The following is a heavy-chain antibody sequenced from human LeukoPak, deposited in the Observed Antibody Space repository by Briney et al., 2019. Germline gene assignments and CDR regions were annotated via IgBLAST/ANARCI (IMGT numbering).Heavy chain of an antibody. Sequence: GGSLRLSCAASGFTFSSYWMHWVRQAPGKGLVWVSHINTDGSSTSYADSVKGRFTISRDNAKNTLYLQMSSLRAEDTAVYYCARVLTGSWDWFDPWGQGTLVTVSS. D-gene: IGHD2-8*02. CDR3: ARVLTGSWDWFDP. CDR2: INTDGSST. V-gene: IGHV3-74*01. CDR1: GFTFSSYW. J-gene: IGHJ5*02.